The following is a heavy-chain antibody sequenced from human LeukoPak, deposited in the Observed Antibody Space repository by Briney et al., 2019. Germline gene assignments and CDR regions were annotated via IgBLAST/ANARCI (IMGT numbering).Heavy chain of an antibody. CDR2: IYYSGST. CDR1: GGSISSSSYY. CDR3: ARVVLIAAALPSYFDY. Sequence: SETLSLNCTVSGGSISSSSYYWGWIRQPPGKGLEWIGSIYYSGSTYYNPSLKSRVTISVDTSKNQFSLKLSSVTAADTAVYYCARVVLIAAALPSYFDYWGQGTLVTVSS. D-gene: IGHD6-13*01. V-gene: IGHV4-39*07. J-gene: IGHJ4*02.